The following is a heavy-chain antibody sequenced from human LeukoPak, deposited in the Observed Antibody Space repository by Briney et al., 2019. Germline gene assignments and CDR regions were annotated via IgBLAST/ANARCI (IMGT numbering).Heavy chain of an antibody. CDR3: ATPSPPGSWYFQH. CDR1: GYTLTELS. CDR2: FDPEDGET. J-gene: IGHJ1*01. D-gene: IGHD3-10*01. V-gene: IGHV1-24*01. Sequence: WASVKVSCKVSGYTLTELSMHWVRQAPGKGLEWMGGFDPEDGETIYAQKFQGRVTMTEDTSTDTAYMELSSLRSDDTAVYYCATPSPPGSWYFQHWGQGTLVTVSS.